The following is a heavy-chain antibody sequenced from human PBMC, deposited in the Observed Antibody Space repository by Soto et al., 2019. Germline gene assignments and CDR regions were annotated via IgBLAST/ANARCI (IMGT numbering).Heavy chain of an antibody. D-gene: IGHD3-16*01. V-gene: IGHV1-69*13. CDR2: IIPIFGTA. CDR3: ARTVTYDYVWGSNNYYFDY. Sequence: SVKVSCKASGGTFSSYAISWVRQAPGQGLEWMGGIIPIFGTANYAQKFQGRVTITADESTSTAYMELSSLRSEDTAVYYCARTVTYDYVWGSNNYYFDYWGQGTLVTVSS. CDR1: GGTFSSYA. J-gene: IGHJ4*02.